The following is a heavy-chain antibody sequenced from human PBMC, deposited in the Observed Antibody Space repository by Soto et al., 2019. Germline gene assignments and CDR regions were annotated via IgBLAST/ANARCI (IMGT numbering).Heavy chain of an antibody. CDR1: GFMFSSHW. CDR3: ARRTDAYNWADY. CDR2: ISADGSNT. J-gene: IGHJ4*02. V-gene: IGHV3-74*01. D-gene: IGHD1-1*01. Sequence: EVQLVESGGGLVQPGGSLRLSCAASGFMFSSHWMHWVRQAPGKGLVWVSRISADGSNTNYVDSVKGRFTISRDNARNTLFLQMNSLTAEDTAVYYCARRTDAYNWADYWGQGTLVTVSS.